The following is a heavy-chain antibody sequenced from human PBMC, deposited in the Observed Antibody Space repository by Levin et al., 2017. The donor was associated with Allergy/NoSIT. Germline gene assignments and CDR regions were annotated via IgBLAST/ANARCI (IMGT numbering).Heavy chain of an antibody. D-gene: IGHD6-13*01. CDR1: GGSISSYY. CDR3: ARSQTRIAAAGTRDYGMDV. J-gene: IGHJ6*02. CDR2: IYTSGST. V-gene: IGHV4-4*07. Sequence: PSETLSLTCTVSGGSISSYYWSWIRQPAGKGLEWIGRIYTSGSTNYNPSLKSRVTMSVDTSKNQFSLKLSSVTAADTAVYYCARSQTRIAAAGTRDYGMDVWGQGTTVTVSS.